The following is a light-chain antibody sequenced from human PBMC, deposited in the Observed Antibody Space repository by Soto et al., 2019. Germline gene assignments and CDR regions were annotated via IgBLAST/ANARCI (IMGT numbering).Light chain of an antibody. CDR2: KAS. Sequence: DIQMTQSPSTLSASVGDRVTITCRASQSIRSWLAWYQQKPGKAPKLLIYKASTLQSGVPSRFSGSGSGTEFTLTISSLQPDDFATYYCQQYNSYPHTFGQGTKLEIK. J-gene: IGKJ2*01. CDR3: QQYNSYPHT. V-gene: IGKV1-5*03. CDR1: QSIRSW.